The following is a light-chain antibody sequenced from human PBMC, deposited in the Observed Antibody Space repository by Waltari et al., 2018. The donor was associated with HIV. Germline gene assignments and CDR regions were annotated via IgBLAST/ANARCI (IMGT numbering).Light chain of an antibody. CDR3: VSYDSRLDERL. J-gene: IGLJ3*02. V-gene: IGLV1-47*01. Sequence: QSVLTQPPSVSGTPGQTVTISCSGSTPNIETEALYGYQQLPGTAPKLRLYRYYKRPAGVSDRFSCSKSGASASLVITELRYGDEADHYCVSYDSRLDERLCGGRTKLTVL. CDR2: RYY. CDR1: TPNIETEA.